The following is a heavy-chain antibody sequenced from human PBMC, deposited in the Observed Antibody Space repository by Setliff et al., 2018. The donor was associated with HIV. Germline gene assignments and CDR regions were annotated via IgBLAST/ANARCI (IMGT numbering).Heavy chain of an antibody. Sequence: SETLSLTCTVSGGSITSGSDYWSWIRKSAGKGLEWIGRIYATGGTNYNPSLKSRVTISLATSTNQFSLRLTSVTAADTAVYYCAREQWLRYFDDWGQGALVTVSS. D-gene: IGHD5-12*01. V-gene: IGHV4-61*02. J-gene: IGHJ4*02. CDR2: IYATGGT. CDR3: AREQWLRYFDD. CDR1: GGSITSGSDY.